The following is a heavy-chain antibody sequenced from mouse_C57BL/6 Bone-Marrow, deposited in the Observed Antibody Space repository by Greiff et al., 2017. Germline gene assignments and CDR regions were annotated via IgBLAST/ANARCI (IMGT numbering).Heavy chain of an antibody. Sequence: EVNVVESGEGLVKPGGSLKLSCAASGFTFRSYAMSWVRQTPEKRLEWVAYISSGGDYIYYADTVKGRFTISRDNARNTLYLQMSSLKSEDTAMYYCTRGRYYSNFFYYAMDYWGQGTSVTVSS. CDR2: ISSGGDYI. CDR3: TRGRYYSNFFYYAMDY. D-gene: IGHD2-5*01. J-gene: IGHJ4*01. CDR1: GFTFRSYA. V-gene: IGHV5-9-1*02.